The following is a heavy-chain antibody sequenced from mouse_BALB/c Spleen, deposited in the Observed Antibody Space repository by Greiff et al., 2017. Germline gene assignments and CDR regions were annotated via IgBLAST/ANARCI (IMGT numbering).Heavy chain of an antibody. CDR3: ARSVGYGSSPAWFAY. CDR1: GYTFSSYW. Sequence: QVQLQQSGAELMKPGASVKISCKATGYTFSSYWIEWVKQRPGHGLEWIGEILPGSGSTNYNEKFKGKATFTADTSSNTAYMQLSSLTSEDSAVYYCARSVGYGSSPAWFAYWGQGTLVTVSA. D-gene: IGHD1-1*01. J-gene: IGHJ3*01. V-gene: IGHV1-9*01. CDR2: ILPGSGST.